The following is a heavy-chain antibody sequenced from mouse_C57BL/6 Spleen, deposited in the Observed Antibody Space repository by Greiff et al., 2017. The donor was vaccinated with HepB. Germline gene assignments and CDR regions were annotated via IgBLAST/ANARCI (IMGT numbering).Heavy chain of an antibody. V-gene: IGHV1-31*01. D-gene: IGHD1-1*01. J-gene: IGHJ2*01. CDR3: ARFPHYYGSSYPYLDD. CDR1: GYSFTGYY. Sequence: VQLQQSGPELVKPGASVKISCKASGYSFTGYYMHWVKQSHGNILDWIGYIYPYNGVSSYNQKFKGKATLTVDKSSSTAYMELRSLTSEDSAVYYCARFPHYYGSSYPYLDDWGQGTTLTVSS. CDR2: IYPYNGVS.